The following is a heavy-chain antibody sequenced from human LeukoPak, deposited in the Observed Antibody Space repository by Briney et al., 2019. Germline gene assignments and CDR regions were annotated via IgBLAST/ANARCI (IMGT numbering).Heavy chain of an antibody. CDR1: GFTFSSYW. D-gene: IGHD3-22*01. V-gene: IGHV4-34*01. Sequence: GSLRLSCAASGFTFSSYWMSWVRQAPGKGLEWIGEINHSGSTNYNPSLKSRVTISVDTSKNQFSLKLSSVTAADTAVYYCAGDYYDRNGMDVWGQGTTVTVSS. CDR2: INHSGST. CDR3: AGDYYDRNGMDV. J-gene: IGHJ6*02.